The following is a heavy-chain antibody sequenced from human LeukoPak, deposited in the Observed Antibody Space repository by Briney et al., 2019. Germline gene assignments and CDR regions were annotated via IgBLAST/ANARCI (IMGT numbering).Heavy chain of an antibody. V-gene: IGHV4-34*01. CDR2: INRHGNT. J-gene: IGHJ4*02. D-gene: IGHD3-10*01. Sequence: PSETLFLTCAVCGEPFSGYYWGWIRQPPGKGLELIGEINRHGNTYYNPSLKSRVTISVDTSKNQFSLKLSSVTTADTAVHYCARGHHYPGFDYWGQGTLVTVSS. CDR1: GEPFSGYY. CDR3: ARGHHYPGFDY.